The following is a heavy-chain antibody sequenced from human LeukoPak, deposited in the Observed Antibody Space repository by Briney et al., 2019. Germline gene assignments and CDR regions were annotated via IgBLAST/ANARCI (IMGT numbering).Heavy chain of an antibody. CDR3: ARGAWVTYYFDY. D-gene: IGHD4-23*01. V-gene: IGHV4-59*08. Sequence: SETLSLTCTVSGGSISSYYWSWIRQPPGKGLEWIGYIYYSGSTYYNPSLKSRVTISVDTSKNQFSLKLSSVTAADTAVYYCARGAWVTYYFDYWGQGTLVTVSS. CDR1: GGSISSYY. J-gene: IGHJ4*02. CDR2: IYYSGST.